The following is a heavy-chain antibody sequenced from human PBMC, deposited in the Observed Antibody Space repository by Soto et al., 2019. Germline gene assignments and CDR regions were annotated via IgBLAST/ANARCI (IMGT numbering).Heavy chain of an antibody. CDR1: GFTFSSYG. CDR3: AKDGDFWSGYYWVDY. D-gene: IGHD3-3*01. Sequence: QVQLVESWGGVVQPGRSLRLSCAASGFTFSSYGMHWVRQAPGKGLEWVAVISYDGSNKYYADSVKGRFTISRDNSKNTLYLQMNSLRAEDTAVYYCAKDGDFWSGYYWVDYWGQGTLVTVSS. V-gene: IGHV3-30*18. J-gene: IGHJ4*02. CDR2: ISYDGSNK.